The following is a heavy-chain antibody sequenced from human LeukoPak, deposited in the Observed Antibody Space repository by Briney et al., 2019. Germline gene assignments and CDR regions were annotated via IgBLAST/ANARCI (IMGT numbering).Heavy chain of an antibody. CDR3: ARDREGIAPRPFDY. CDR1: GFTFSSHS. J-gene: IGHJ4*02. CDR2: ISSSSSYI. D-gene: IGHD6-6*01. V-gene: IGHV3-21*01. Sequence: GGSLRLSCAASGFTFSSHSMNWVRQAPGKGLEWVSSISSSSSYIYYADSVKGRFTISRDNAKNSLYLQMNSLRAEDTAVYYCARDREGIAPRPFDYWGQGTLVTVSS.